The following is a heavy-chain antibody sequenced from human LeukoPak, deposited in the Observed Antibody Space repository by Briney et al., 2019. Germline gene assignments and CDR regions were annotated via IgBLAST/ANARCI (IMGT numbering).Heavy chain of an antibody. J-gene: IGHJ6*02. CDR1: GGTFSSYA. V-gene: IGHV1-8*02. CDR3: ARGGGGGYDDSGYYYYGMDV. D-gene: IGHD5-12*01. CDR2: MNPNSGNT. Sequence: GASVKVSCKASGGTFSSYAISWVRQATGQGLEWMGWMNPNSGNTGYAQKFQGRVTMTRNTSISTAYMELSSLGSEDTAVYYCARGGGGGYDDSGYYYYGMDVWGQGTTATVSS.